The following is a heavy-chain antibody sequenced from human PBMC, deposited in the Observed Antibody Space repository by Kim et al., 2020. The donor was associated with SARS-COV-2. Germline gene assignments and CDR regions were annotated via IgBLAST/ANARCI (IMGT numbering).Heavy chain of an antibody. J-gene: IGHJ6*02. CDR3: ASPEIFGVAVAYYYYGMDV. CDR1: GGTFSSYA. D-gene: IGHD3-3*01. Sequence: SVKVSCKASGGTFSSYAISWVRQAPGQGLEWMGGIIPIFGTANYAQKFQGRVTITADESTSTAYMELSSLRSEDTAVYYCASPEIFGVAVAYYYYGMDVWGQGTTVTVSS. CDR2: IIPIFGTA. V-gene: IGHV1-69*13.